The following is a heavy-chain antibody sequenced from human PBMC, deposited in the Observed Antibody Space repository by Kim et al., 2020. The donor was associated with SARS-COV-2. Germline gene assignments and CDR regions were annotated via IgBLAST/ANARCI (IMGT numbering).Heavy chain of an antibody. V-gene: IGHV3-23*01. Sequence: GGSLRLSCADSGFTFSNYALSWVRQAPGKGLEWVSGISGSGGSTYYADSVRGRFTISRDNSMNTVYLQMNSLRAEDTAVYYCANSTGYSGNDGVFDYWCQGSLDTVSS. D-gene: IGHD5-12*01. CDR2: ISGSGGST. J-gene: IGHJ4*02. CDR1: GFTFSNYA. CDR3: ANSTGYSGNDGVFDY.